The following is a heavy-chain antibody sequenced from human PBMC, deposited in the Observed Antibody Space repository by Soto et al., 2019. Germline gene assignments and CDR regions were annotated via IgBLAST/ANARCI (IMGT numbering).Heavy chain of an antibody. V-gene: IGHV4-39*01. CDR1: GGSISSSSNY. CDR2: IYNSGSA. CDR3: ARLQKGPGYFDY. Sequence: QVQLQESGPGLVKPSETLSLTCTVSGGSISSSSNYWGWIRQPPGKGLEWIGSIYNSGSADYNPSLKSRVAISVDTSKHQFSLKLYSVTAADTAVYYCARLQKGPGYFDYWGQGTLVTVSS. J-gene: IGHJ4*02.